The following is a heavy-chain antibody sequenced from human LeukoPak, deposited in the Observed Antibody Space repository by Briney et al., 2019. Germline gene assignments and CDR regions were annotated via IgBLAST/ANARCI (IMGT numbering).Heavy chain of an antibody. V-gene: IGHV4-59*11. CDR1: GGSLSTHH. J-gene: IGHJ4*02. CDR2: ISDSGST. CDR3: ARESYYGSGSEGYFAY. D-gene: IGHD3-10*01. Sequence: PSETLSLTCVVSGGSLSTHHWSWIRQSPGRGLEWIGYISDSGSTNYNPSLKSRVTISVDTSKNQFSLMLSSVTAADTAVYYCARESYYGSGSEGYFAYWGQGTLVTVSS.